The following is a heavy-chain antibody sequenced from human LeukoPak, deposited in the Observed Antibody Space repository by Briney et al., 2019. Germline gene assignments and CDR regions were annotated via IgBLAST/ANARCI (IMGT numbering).Heavy chain of an antibody. CDR2: ISYDGSNK. V-gene: IGHV3-30-3*01. Sequence: PGRSLRLSCAASGFTFSSYAMHWVRQAPGKGLEWVAVISYDGSNKYYADSVKGRFTISRDNSKNTLYLQMNSLRAEDTAVYYCARGNYGDSRKPNFDYWGQGTLVTVSS. D-gene: IGHD4-17*01. CDR3: ARGNYGDSRKPNFDY. CDR1: GFTFSSYA. J-gene: IGHJ4*02.